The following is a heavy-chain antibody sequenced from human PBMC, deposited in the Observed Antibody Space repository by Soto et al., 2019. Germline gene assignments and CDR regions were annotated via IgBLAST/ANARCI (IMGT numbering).Heavy chain of an antibody. Sequence: QVQLVQSGAEVKKPASSVKVSCKASGGTFSSYAISWVRQAPGQGLEWMGGIIPIFGTANYAQKFQGRVTITADESTSTAYMELSSLRSEDTAVYYCARAGYYYDSSGYDYFDYWGQGTLVTVSS. CDR3: ARAGYYYDSSGYDYFDY. CDR1: GGTFSSYA. V-gene: IGHV1-69*01. D-gene: IGHD3-22*01. CDR2: IIPIFGTA. J-gene: IGHJ4*02.